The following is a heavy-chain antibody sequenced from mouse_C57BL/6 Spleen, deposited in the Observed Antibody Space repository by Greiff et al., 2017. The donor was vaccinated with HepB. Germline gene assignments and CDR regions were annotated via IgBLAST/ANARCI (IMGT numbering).Heavy chain of an antibody. CDR2: ISDGGSYT. CDR3: AREGTVVARYYFDY. J-gene: IGHJ2*01. V-gene: IGHV5-4*01. Sequence: EVKLVESGGGLVKPGGSLKLSCAASGFTFSSYAMSWVRQTPEKRLEWVATISDGGSYTYYPDNVKGRFTISRDNAKNNLYLQMSHLKSEDTAMYYCAREGTVVARYYFDYWGQGTTLTVSS. CDR1: GFTFSSYA. D-gene: IGHD1-1*01.